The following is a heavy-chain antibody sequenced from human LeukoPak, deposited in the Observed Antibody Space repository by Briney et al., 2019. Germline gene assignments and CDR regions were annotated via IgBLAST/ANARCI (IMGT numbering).Heavy chain of an antibody. Sequence: AETLSLTCSVSGGSISSYYLHWIRQPPGKGLEWVGYTYYGNTARYNASLKSRVTISLETSKSHFSLELTSVTAADTAVYYCASHVVGSCDGGPCPYSFDRWGQGTLVTVSS. CDR2: TYYGNTA. CDR3: ASHVVGSCDGGPCPYSFDR. D-gene: IGHD2-15*01. V-gene: IGHV4-59*08. J-gene: IGHJ5*02. CDR1: GGSISSYY.